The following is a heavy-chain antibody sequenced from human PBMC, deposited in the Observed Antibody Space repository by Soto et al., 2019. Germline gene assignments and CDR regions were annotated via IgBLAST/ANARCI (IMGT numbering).Heavy chain of an antibody. CDR1: GYTVTGYY. V-gene: IGHV1-2*02. CDR2: INPNSGGT. Sequence: ASVKVSGKASGYTVTGYYMHWVRQAPGQGLEWMGWINPNSGGTNYAQKFQGRVTMTRDTSISTAYMELSRLRSDDTAVYYCARDPIAAADNVVTARTWYFAYWGKGTLVTVSS. J-gene: IGHJ4*02. D-gene: IGHD6-13*01. CDR3: ARDPIAAADNVVTARTWYFAY.